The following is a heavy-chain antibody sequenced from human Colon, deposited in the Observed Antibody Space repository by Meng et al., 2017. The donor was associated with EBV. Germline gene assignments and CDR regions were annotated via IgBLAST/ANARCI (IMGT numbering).Heavy chain of an antibody. CDR3: ARYVFDSSSLYSNWFDP. D-gene: IGHD3-22*01. CDR2: IHYSASN. J-gene: IGHJ5*02. CDR1: GCCISLCTYD. Sequence: NPSPSLCLLCIVPGCCISLCTYDGGYIHQLPRKGLDWLAYIHYSASNYYSPSLKSRVTISVDTSKNQLSLKLSSMTAADTAVYYCARYVFDSSSLYSNWFDPWGQGTLVTVSS. V-gene: IGHV4-31*03.